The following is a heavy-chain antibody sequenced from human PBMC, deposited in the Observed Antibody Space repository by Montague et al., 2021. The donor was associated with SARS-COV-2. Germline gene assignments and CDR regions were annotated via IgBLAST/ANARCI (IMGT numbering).Heavy chain of an antibody. J-gene: IGHJ4*02. CDR3: ARDRFDVGAGRQGKIDF. V-gene: IGHV4-34*11. D-gene: IGHD3-10*01. Sequence: SETLSLTCAGDLHCGAEELRRWTEEHTGERQESNERVRCTVQTKISPFFSSRLTMSADTSKNQFSLKLTSLTAADTAIYFCARDRFDVGAGRQGKIDFWGQGTLVTVSS. CDR1: LHCGAEEL. CDR2: VRCTVQT.